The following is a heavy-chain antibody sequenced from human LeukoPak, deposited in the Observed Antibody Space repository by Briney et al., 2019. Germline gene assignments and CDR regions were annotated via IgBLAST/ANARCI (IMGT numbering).Heavy chain of an antibody. Sequence: PGGSLGLSCAASGFTFSNYNMNWVRQAPGRGLEWVSSIDTGSHTHYPDSLKGRFTFSRDNAKNSVYLQMNNLRAEDTALYYCTKALSTTNWFASHWGRGTLVTVSS. J-gene: IGHJ4*02. CDR1: GFTFSNYN. V-gene: IGHV3-69-1*02. D-gene: IGHD1-1*01. CDR2: IDTGSHT. CDR3: TKALSTTNWFASH.